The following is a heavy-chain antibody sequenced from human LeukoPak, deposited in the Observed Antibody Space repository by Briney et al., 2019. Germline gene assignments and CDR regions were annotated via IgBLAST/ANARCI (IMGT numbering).Heavy chain of an antibody. V-gene: IGHV4-39*01. Sequence: PSEALSLTCTVSGGSITNTDCYWGWIRQPPGKGLEWLASIYYSGSTYYSPSLKSRLTISLDTSKNQFSLKLTSVTAADTAVYYCARQVYGGNWSRHFGSWGQGTLVTVSS. CDR3: ARQVYGGNWSRHFGS. CDR2: IYYSGST. D-gene: IGHD4/OR15-4a*01. CDR1: GGSITNTDCY. J-gene: IGHJ4*02.